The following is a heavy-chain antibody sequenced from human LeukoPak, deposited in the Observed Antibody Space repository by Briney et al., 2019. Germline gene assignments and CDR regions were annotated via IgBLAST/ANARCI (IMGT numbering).Heavy chain of an antibody. Sequence: SETLSLTCTVSGGSISSYYWSWIRQPPGKGLEWIGYIYYSGSTNYNPSLKSRVTISVDTSRNQFSLKLSSVTAADTAVYYCAREHTYYYDSSGYRSDAFDIWGQGTMVTVSS. CDR3: AREHTYYYDSSGYRSDAFDI. CDR1: GGSISSYY. J-gene: IGHJ3*02. V-gene: IGHV4-59*01. D-gene: IGHD3-22*01. CDR2: IYYSGST.